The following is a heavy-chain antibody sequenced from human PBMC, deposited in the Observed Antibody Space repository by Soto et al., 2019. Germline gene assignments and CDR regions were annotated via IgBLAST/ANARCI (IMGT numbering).Heavy chain of an antibody. Sequence: PSETLSLTCTVSGGSVSSGSYYWSWIRQPPGKGLEWIGYIYYSGSTNYNPSLKSRVTISVDTSKNQFSLKLSSVTAADTAVYYCAREASISGWSRWFDPWGQGTLVTVSS. CDR1: GGSVSSGSYY. CDR3: AREASISGWSRWFDP. D-gene: IGHD6-19*01. CDR2: IYYSGST. V-gene: IGHV4-61*01. J-gene: IGHJ5*02.